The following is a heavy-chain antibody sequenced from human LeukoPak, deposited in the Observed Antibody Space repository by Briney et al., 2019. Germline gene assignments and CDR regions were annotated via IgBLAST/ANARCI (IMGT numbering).Heavy chain of an antibody. CDR1: GGSISSGDYY. Sequence: SQTLSLTCTVSGGSISSGDYYWSWIRQPPGKGLEWIGYIYYSGSTYYNPSLKSRFTISVDKSKNQFSLKLSSVTAPDTAVYYCARVPPGGRPLDWWGQGNLVTVSS. J-gene: IGHJ4*02. CDR2: IYYSGST. CDR3: ARVPPGGRPLDW. D-gene: IGHD4-23*01. V-gene: IGHV4-30-4*01.